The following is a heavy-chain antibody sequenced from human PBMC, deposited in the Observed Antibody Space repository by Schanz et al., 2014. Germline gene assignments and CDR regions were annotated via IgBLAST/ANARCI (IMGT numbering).Heavy chain of an antibody. V-gene: IGHV3-53*01. CDR2: LYINAGST. Sequence: EVQLVESGGGLIQPGGSLRLSCAVSGFSVSTNYMSWARQAPGKGLEWISSLYINAGSTRYADSVKGRFFISRDSSKNPLFLQMNSLRAEDTAVYFCARDEGRDGYNLAFDVWGQGTLVTVSS. CDR3: ARDEGRDGYNLAFDV. CDR1: GFSVSTNY. D-gene: IGHD5-12*01. J-gene: IGHJ3*01.